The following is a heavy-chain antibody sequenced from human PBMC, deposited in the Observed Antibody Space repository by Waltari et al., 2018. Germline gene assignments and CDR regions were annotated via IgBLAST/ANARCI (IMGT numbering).Heavy chain of an antibody. Sequence: EVQLVESGGGVVQPGGSLRLSCDAPGFSSDWMDWVRQAPGKGLQWVANINEDGGEKYYLGSVKGRFTISRDNAKKLVYLEMNSLRAEDTAIYYCSKRLEIWGRGTMVAVSS. V-gene: IGHV3-7*01. J-gene: IGHJ3*02. CDR3: SKRLEI. CDR1: GFSSDW. CDR2: INEDGGEK.